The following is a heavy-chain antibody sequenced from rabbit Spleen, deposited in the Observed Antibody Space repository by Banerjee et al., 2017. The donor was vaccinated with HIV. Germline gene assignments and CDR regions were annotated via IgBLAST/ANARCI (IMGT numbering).Heavy chain of an antibody. CDR3: ARDTGTSFSSYGMDL. D-gene: IGHD7-1*01. CDR2: IAGDSSGFT. J-gene: IGHJ6*01. V-gene: IGHV1S45*01. Sequence: QEQLEESGGDLVKPEGSLTVTCTASGFTFSSSDYMCWVRQVPGKGLEWISCIAGDSSGFTYSATWAKGRFTCSKTSSTTVTLQMTSLTVADTATYFCARDTGTSFSSYGMDLWGPGTLVTVS. CDR1: GFTFSSSDY.